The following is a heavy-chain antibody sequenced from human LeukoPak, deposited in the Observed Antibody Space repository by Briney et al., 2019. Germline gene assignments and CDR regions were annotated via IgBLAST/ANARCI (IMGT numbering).Heavy chain of an antibody. CDR2: VYYSGTT. J-gene: IGHJ4*02. Sequence: SETLSLTCSVSGGSISTYYWSWIRQTPGKGLDWTGYVYYSGTTNYNPSLKGRVTISSDTSKNQFSLNLRSVNVADTAIYYCARHGGSLGYFDYWGQGTLVTVSS. D-gene: IGHD1-26*01. V-gene: IGHV4-59*08. CDR1: GGSISTYY. CDR3: ARHGGSLGYFDY.